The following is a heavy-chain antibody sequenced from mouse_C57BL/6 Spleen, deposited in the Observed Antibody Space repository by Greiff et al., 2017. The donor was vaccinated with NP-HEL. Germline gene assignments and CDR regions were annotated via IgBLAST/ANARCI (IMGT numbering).Heavy chain of an antibody. V-gene: IGHV5-12*01. CDR1: GFTFSDYY. D-gene: IGHD2-1*01. CDR3: ARHKGNYGFFDY. J-gene: IGHJ2*01. CDR2: ISNGGGST. Sequence: EVKLVESGGGLVQPGGSLKLSCAASGFTFSDYYMYWVRQTPEKRLEWVAYISNGGGSTYYPDTVKGRFTISRDNAKNTLYLQMSRLKSEDTAMYYCARHKGNYGFFDYWGQGTTLTVSS.